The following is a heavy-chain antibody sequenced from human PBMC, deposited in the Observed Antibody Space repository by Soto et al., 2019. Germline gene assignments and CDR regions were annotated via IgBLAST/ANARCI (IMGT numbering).Heavy chain of an antibody. CDR2: ISLYSDGT. Sequence: ASVKVSCKTSGYTFSNYCITWVLQAPGQPLEWLGWISLYSDGTNYAQKFQGRVSMTTDTSTTTAYMELRSLRSDDTAVYYCARVVPGAEAWFGPWGQGTLVTVSS. D-gene: IGHD2-2*01. J-gene: IGHJ5*02. CDR1: GYTFSNYC. CDR3: ARVVPGAEAWFGP. V-gene: IGHV1-18*01.